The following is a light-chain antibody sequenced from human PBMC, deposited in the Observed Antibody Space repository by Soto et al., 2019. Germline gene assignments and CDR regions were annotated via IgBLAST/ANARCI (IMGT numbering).Light chain of an antibody. Sequence: YSSNNKNSLAWYQQKPGQPPKLLIYWASTRESGVPDRFSGSGSGTDFTLTISSLQAEDVAVYYCQQRTDWPPWTFGQGTKVDIK. J-gene: IGKJ1*01. V-gene: IGKV4-1*01. CDR1: YSSNNKNS. CDR3: QQRTDWPPWT. CDR2: WAS.